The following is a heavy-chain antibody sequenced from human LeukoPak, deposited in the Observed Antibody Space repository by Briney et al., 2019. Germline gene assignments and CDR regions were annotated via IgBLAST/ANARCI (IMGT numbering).Heavy chain of an antibody. CDR1: GFTFTNYA. CDR3: AKRRPGAVDY. J-gene: IGHJ4*02. D-gene: IGHD1-26*01. V-gene: IGHV3-23*01. CDR2: IGGSSDST. Sequence: PGGSLRLSCAASGFTFTNYAMSRVRQAPGKGLEWVSDIGGSSDSTFYADSVKGRFTISRDNSKNTLYLQMNSLRADDTAVYYCAKRRPGAVDYWGQGTLVTVSS.